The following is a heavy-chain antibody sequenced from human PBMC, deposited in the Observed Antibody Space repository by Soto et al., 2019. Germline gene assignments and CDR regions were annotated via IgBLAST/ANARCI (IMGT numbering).Heavy chain of an antibody. J-gene: IGHJ4*02. V-gene: IGHV4-59*01. Sequence: SETLSLTCTVSGGSISYYYWSWIRQSPEKGLEWIGYIYYSGSTDYNPSLKSRVTISVEKSKRQFSLKLNSVTTADTAVYYCAREGACTGNTCYVGYFDYWGQGALVTVSS. CDR3: AREGACTGNTCYVGYFDY. CDR1: GGSISYYY. CDR2: IYYSGST. D-gene: IGHD2-2*01.